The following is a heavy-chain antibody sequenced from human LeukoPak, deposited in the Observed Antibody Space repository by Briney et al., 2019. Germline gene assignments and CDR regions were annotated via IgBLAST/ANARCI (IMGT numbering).Heavy chain of an antibody. CDR2: ISYNRDGI. Sequence: GGSLRLSCAASGFTFDDYAMHWVRQAPGKGLEWVSGISYNRDGIGYADSVKGRFTVSRDNAKNSLYLQMNSLRSEDTAFYCAKGAAAGIRGYFDYWGQGILVTVSS. D-gene: IGHD6-25*01. CDR1: GFTFDDYA. V-gene: IGHV3-9*01. J-gene: IGHJ4*02. CDR3: AKGAAAGIRGYFDY.